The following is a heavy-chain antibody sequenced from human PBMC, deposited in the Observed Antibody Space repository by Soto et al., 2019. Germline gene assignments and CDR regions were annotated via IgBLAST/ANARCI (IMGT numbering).Heavy chain of an antibody. CDR2: IYYSGST. V-gene: IGHV4-59*01. CDR1: GGSISSYY. D-gene: IGHD6-19*01. J-gene: IGHJ4*02. Sequence: ASETLSLTCTVSGGSISSYYWSWIRQPPGKGLEWIGYIYYSGSTNYNPSLKRGVTISVDTTKNQFPLKLSSVTAADAAVYSCARGQRYSSGWYVFDYWGQGTLVTVSS. CDR3: ARGQRYSSGWYVFDY.